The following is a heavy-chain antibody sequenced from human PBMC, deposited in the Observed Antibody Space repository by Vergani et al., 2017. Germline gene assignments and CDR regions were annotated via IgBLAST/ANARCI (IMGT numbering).Heavy chain of an antibody. J-gene: IGHJ5*01. CDR3: VCHWSSTSCYLGVCAS. CDR2: IYYFGSP. V-gene: IGHV4-39*01. D-gene: IGHD2-2*01. CDR1: GDSMNSGKYY. Sequence: QLQLQESGPRLVKPSEALSLSCTVSGDSMNSGKYYWGWVRQSPGRGLEWIGSIYYFGSPYYNPSFESRASVSIDVSKNQFSLTLNSVTAADTAVYFCVCHWSSTSCYLGVCASWGHGTPVIVSS.